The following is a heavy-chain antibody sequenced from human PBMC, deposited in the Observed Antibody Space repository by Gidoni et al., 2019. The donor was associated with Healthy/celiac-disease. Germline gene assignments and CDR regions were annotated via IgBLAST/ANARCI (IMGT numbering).Heavy chain of an antibody. CDR1: GFTFSRYG. D-gene: IGHD6-19*01. CDR2: ISYDGSNK. Sequence: QVQLVESGGGVVQPGRSLRLSCAASGFTFSRYGMHWVRQAPGKGLEWVAVISYDGSNKYYADSVEGRFTISRDNSKNTLYLQMNSLRAEDTAVYYCAKGDSSGWYSHYYYYGMDVWGQGTTVTVSS. J-gene: IGHJ6*02. V-gene: IGHV3-30*18. CDR3: AKGDSSGWYSHYYYYGMDV.